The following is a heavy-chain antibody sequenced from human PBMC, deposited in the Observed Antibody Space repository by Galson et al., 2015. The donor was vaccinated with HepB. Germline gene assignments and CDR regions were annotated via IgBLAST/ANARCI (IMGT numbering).Heavy chain of an antibody. Sequence: VKVSCKVSGYTFTDYYMHWVQQAPGKGLEWMGLVDPEDGETIYAEKFQGRVTITADTSTDTAYMELSSLRSEDTAVYYCATAGQQQLYAAGYWGQGTLVTVSS. D-gene: IGHD6-13*01. CDR1: GYTFTDYY. CDR2: VDPEDGET. V-gene: IGHV1-69-2*01. CDR3: ATAGQQQLYAAGY. J-gene: IGHJ4*02.